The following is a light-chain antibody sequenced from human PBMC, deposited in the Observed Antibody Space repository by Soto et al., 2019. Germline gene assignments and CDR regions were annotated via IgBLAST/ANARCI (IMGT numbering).Light chain of an antibody. Sequence: EIVLTQSPGTLSLSPGERATLSCRASQSVSTYLAWYQQRPGQAPRLLIYDASSRATGVPARFSGSGSGTDFTLTISSLEPEDFAIYYCQVRDIWPPFPFGQGTKLEIK. CDR3: QVRDIWPPFP. V-gene: IGKV3-11*01. CDR2: DAS. J-gene: IGKJ2*01. CDR1: QSVSTY.